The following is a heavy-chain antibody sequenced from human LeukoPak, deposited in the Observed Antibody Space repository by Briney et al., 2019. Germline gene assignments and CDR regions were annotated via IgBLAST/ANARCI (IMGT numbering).Heavy chain of an antibody. CDR1: GFAFSSYA. Sequence: PGGSLRLSCAASGFAFSSYAMSWVRQAPGKGLEWVSAISGSGGSTYCADSVKGRFTISRDNSKNTLYLQMNSLRAEDTAVYYCAKTPYSSSWYYFDYWGQGTLVTVSS. CDR2: ISGSGGST. CDR3: AKTPYSSSWYYFDY. D-gene: IGHD6-13*01. J-gene: IGHJ4*02. V-gene: IGHV3-23*01.